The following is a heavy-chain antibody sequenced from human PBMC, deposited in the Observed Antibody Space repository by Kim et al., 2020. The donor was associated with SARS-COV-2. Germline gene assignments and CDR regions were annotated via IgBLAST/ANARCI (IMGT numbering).Heavy chain of an antibody. CDR2: INPNSGGT. J-gene: IGHJ6*02. V-gene: IGHV1-2*06. Sequence: ASVKVSCKASGYTFTGYYMHWVRQAPGQGLEWMGRINPNSGGTNYAQKFQGRVTMTRDTSISTAYMELSRLRSDDTAVYYCARGYINSYGRDYGMDVWGQGTTVTVSS. CDR1: GYTFTGYY. D-gene: IGHD5-18*01. CDR3: ARGYINSYGRDYGMDV.